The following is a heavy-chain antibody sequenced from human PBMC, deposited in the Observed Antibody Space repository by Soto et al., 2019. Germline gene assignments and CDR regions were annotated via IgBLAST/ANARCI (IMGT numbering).Heavy chain of an antibody. CDR2: ISSSGSTI. J-gene: IGHJ4*02. CDR3: ARDLYGGYSDY. Sequence: GGSLRLSCAASGFTFSSYEMNWVRQAPGKGLEWVSYISSSGSTIYYADSVKGRFTISRDNAKNSLYLQMNSLRAEDTAVYYCARDLYGGYSDYWGQGTLVTVSA. D-gene: IGHD5-12*01. V-gene: IGHV3-48*03. CDR1: GFTFSSYE.